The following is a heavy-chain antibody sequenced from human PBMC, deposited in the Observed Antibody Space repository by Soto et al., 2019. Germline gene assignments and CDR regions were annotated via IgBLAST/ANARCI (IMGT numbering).Heavy chain of an antibody. CDR2: ISAYNGNT. CDR3: ARDPYYDILTGYKGFDY. D-gene: IGHD3-9*01. CDR1: GYTFTSYG. V-gene: IGHV1-18*01. Sequence: ASVKVSCKASGYTFTSYGISWVRQAPGQGLEWMGWISAYNGNTNYAQRLQGRVTMTTDTSTSTAYMELRSLRSDDTAVYYCARDPYYDILTGYKGFDYWGQGTLVTAPQ. J-gene: IGHJ4*02.